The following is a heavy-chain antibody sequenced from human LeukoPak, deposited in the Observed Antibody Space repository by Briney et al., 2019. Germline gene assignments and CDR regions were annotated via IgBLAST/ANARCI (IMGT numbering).Heavy chain of an antibody. D-gene: IGHD2-2*01. J-gene: IGHJ4*02. CDR2: IIPILGIA. V-gene: IGHV1-69*02. Sequence: SVKVSCEASGGTFSSYTISWVRQAPGQGLEWMGRIIPILGIANYAQKFQGRVTITADKSTSTAYMELSSLRSEDTAVYYCAGDCSSTSCFSSDFDYWGQGTLVTVSS. CDR1: GGTFSSYT. CDR3: AGDCSSTSCFSSDFDY.